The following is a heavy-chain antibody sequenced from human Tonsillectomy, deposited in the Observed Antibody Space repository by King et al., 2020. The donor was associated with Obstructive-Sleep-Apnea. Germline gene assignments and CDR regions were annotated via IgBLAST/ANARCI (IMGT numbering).Heavy chain of an antibody. J-gene: IGHJ5*02. CDR3: AKDFRSGDYVGWFDP. D-gene: IGHD4-17*01. Sequence: VQLVESGGGVVQPGGSLRLSCAASGFTFRDYGMHWVRQAPGKGLEWVAFIRHDGTNKYYADSVKGRFTISRDNSKNTLYLQMKSLKPEDTAVYSCAKDFRSGDYVGWFDPWGQGTLVTVSA. CDR1: GFTFRDYG. CDR2: IRHDGTNK. V-gene: IGHV3-30*02.